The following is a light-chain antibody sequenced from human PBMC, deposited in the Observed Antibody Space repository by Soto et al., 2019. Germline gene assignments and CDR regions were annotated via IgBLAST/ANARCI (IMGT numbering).Light chain of an antibody. V-gene: IGKV3-20*01. CDR1: QTVNSPY. J-gene: IGKJ4*01. Sequence: VFTLSLGTLSLSSVPNGILARSPSQTVNSPYLAWYQQKPGQAPRLLISGASTRATGIPDRFSGSGSGTDFTLTISRLEPEDFAVYFCQLYGSSPLTFGGGTKVDIK. CDR3: QLYGSSPLT. CDR2: GAS.